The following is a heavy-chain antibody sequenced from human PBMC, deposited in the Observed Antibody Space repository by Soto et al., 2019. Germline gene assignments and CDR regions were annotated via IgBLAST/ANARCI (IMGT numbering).Heavy chain of an antibody. CDR3: AKDLYTSGWYDSCDP. Sequence: QVQLVESGGGVVQPGGSLILSCAASRFTVSTCGMHWVRQAPGRRLEWVAMISYDGNEKHYIDSVKGRFTISRDDSNNTLYLQINCLRPEDTAVDYCAKDLYTSGWYDSCDPWGQGTLVTVSS. CDR2: ISYDGNEK. V-gene: IGHV3-30*18. D-gene: IGHD3-22*01. CDR1: RFTVSTCG. J-gene: IGHJ5*02.